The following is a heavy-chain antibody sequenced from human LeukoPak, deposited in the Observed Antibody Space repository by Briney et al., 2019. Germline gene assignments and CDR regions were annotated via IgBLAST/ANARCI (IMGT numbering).Heavy chain of an antibody. CDR2: IYYSGST. CDR3: ARHVAYYYDSSGYPDF. Sequence: SETLSLTCTASGGSISSYYWSWIRQSPGKGLEWIGYIYYSGSTNYNPSLKSRVTISVDTSKNQFSLRLTSVTAADTAIYYCARHVAYYYDSSGYPDFWGQGTLVTVSS. J-gene: IGHJ4*02. V-gene: IGHV4-59*08. D-gene: IGHD3-22*01. CDR1: GGSISSYY.